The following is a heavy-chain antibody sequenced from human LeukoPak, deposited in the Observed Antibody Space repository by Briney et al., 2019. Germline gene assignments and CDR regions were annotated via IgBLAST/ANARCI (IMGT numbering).Heavy chain of an antibody. V-gene: IGHV4-39*01. J-gene: IGHJ6*03. CDR3: ARAVYGDYDDYYYMDV. CDR2: IYYSGST. Sequence: PSETLSLTCTVSGGSISSSSYYWGWIRQPPGKGLEWIGSIYYSGSTYYSLSLKSRVTISVDTSQNQFSLKLSSMTAAATAVYYCARAVYGDYDDYYYMDVWGKGNAVTVSS. CDR1: GGSISSSSYY. D-gene: IGHD4-17*01.